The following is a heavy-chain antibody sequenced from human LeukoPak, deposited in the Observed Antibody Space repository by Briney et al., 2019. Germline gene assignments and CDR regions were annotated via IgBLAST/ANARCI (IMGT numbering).Heavy chain of an antibody. CDR1: GFTFSSYA. J-gene: IGHJ6*02. D-gene: IGHD3-9*01. CDR3: VKGMEDYDILTGVLDV. V-gene: IGHV3-23*01. Sequence: GGALRISCAASGFTFSSYAMSWGRPAPGEGRGGGSAISGSGGSTYYADSVKGRFTISRDNSKNTLYLQMSSLRAEDTAVYYCVKGMEDYDILTGVLDVWGQGTTVTVSS. CDR2: ISGSGGST.